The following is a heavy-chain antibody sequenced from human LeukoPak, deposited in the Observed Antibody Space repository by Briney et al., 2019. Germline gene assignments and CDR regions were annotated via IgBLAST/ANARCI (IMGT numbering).Heavy chain of an antibody. Sequence: SETLSLTCTVSGGSISTSSYYWGWVRQPPGKGLEWIGSIYHSGSTYYNPSLKSRVTISVDTSKNQFSLKLSSVTAADTAVYYCARGIVATPSSDYFDYWGQGTLVTVSS. CDR3: ARGIVATPSSDYFDY. J-gene: IGHJ4*02. V-gene: IGHV4-39*07. CDR2: IYHSGST. CDR1: GGSISTSSYY. D-gene: IGHD5-12*01.